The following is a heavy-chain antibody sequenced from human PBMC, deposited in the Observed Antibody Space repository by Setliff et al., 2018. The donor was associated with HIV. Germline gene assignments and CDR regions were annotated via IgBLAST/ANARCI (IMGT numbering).Heavy chain of an antibody. CDR2: INDSGST. Sequence: SETLSLTCAVYNGSFSGYYWTWIRQPPGKGLEWIGEINDSGSTNYSPSLKSRVTISVDASRNQFSLRLSSVTAADTALYFCARRGVGATHRFFNYWGQGTLVTVSS. CDR3: ARRGVGATHRFFNY. CDR1: NGSFSGYY. J-gene: IGHJ4*02. D-gene: IGHD1-26*01. V-gene: IGHV4-34*01.